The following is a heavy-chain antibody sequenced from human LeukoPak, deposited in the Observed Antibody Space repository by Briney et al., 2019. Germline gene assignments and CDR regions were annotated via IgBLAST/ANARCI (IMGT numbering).Heavy chain of an antibody. Sequence: GGSLRLSCAASGFTFSSYAMHWVRQTPGKGLEWVAVISYDGSNKYYADSVKGRFTISRDNSKNTLYLQMNSLRAEDTAVYYCARGRGYYLDYWGQGTLVTVSS. D-gene: IGHD3-10*01. V-gene: IGHV3-30-3*01. CDR2: ISYDGSNK. CDR1: GFTFSSYA. J-gene: IGHJ4*02. CDR3: ARGRGYYLDY.